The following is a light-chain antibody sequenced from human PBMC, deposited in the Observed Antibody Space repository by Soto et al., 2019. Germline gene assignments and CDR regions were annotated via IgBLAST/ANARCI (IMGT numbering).Light chain of an antibody. CDR1: HSLVYIDGNTY. J-gene: IGKJ1*01. Sequence: DLLMTQSPLSLPVTPGQPASISCRSSHSLVYIDGNTYLSWFQQRPGQSPRRLIYQVSKRGSGVPDRFRGSGSGADFTLKISRVEPEDVGIYYCLQATHWPPTFGQGTKVDIK. V-gene: IGKV2-30*01. CDR3: LQATHWPPT. CDR2: QVS.